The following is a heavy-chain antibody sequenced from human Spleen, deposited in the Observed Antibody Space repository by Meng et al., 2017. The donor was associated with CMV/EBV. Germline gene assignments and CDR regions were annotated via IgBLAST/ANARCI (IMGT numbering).Heavy chain of an antibody. V-gene: IGHV1-8*02. J-gene: IGHJ6*02. CDR2: MNPNSGNT. Sequence: ASVKVSCKAAEYSFTSYGISWVRQATGQGLEWKGWMNPNSGNTGYAQKFQGRVTMTRNTSIRTAYMELSSLRSEDTAVYYCARALPTAMVLSMDVWGQGTTVTVSS. CDR3: ARALPTAMVLSMDV. CDR1: EYSFTSYG. D-gene: IGHD5-18*01.